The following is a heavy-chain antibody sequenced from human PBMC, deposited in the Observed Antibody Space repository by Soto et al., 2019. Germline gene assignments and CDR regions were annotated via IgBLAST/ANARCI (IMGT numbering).Heavy chain of an antibody. CDR2: IWYDGSNK. J-gene: IGHJ4*02. Sequence: QVQLVESGGGVVQPGRSLRLSCAASGFTFSSYGMHWVRQAPGKGLEWVAVIWYDGSNKYYADSVKGRFTISRDNSKNTLYLQMNSLRAEDTAVYYCARDFGSGSYYHRCPDYWGQGTLVTVSS. D-gene: IGHD3-10*01. CDR1: GFTFSSYG. CDR3: ARDFGSGSYYHRCPDY. V-gene: IGHV3-33*01.